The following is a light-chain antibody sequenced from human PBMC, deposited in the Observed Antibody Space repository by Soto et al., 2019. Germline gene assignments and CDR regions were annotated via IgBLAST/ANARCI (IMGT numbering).Light chain of an antibody. CDR2: DVS. CDR3: SSYTSSSTLYV. CDR1: SSDVGGYNY. V-gene: IGLV2-14*01. Sequence: QSVLTQPASVSGSPGQSITISCTGTSSDVGGYNYVSWYQQHPGKAPKLMIYDVSNRPSGVSNRFSGSKSGNTASLTISGLQAEDEAGYYCSSYTSSSTLYVFGTGTKSPS. J-gene: IGLJ1*01.